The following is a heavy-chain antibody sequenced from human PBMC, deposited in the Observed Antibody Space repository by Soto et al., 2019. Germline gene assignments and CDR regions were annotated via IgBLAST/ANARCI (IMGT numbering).Heavy chain of an antibody. J-gene: IGHJ5*02. D-gene: IGHD1-26*01. CDR2: MYYTGST. CDR3: ARIGDSATYYRAGT. Sequence: SETLSLTCTVSGGSVNIGSFYWSWIRQPPGKGLEWIRHMYYTGSTNYTPSLRRRVTISSGTSKNQFSLKVNSVTAADTAVYYCARIGDSATYYRAGTWGQGTLVTVSS. V-gene: IGHV4-61*01. CDR1: GGSVNIGSFY.